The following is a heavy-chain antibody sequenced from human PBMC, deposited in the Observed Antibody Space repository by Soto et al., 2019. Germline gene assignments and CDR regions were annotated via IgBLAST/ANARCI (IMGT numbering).Heavy chain of an antibody. D-gene: IGHD1-26*01. V-gene: IGHV1-3*05. CDR1: GYTFTSYA. CDR2: INAGNGNT. CDR3: ARAWVGVTAPDY. Sequence: QVQLVQSGAEEKKPGASVKVSCKASGYTFTSYAMHWVRQAPGQRRGWMGWINAGNGNTKYSQKFQGRVTITRDASASTAYMELSSLRSLDTAVYYCARAWVGVTAPDYWGQGTLVSVSS. J-gene: IGHJ4*02.